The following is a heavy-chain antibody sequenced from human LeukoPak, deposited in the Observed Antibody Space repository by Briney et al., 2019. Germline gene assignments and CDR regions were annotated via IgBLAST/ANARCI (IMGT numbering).Heavy chain of an antibody. CDR2: TYYRSTWYN. CDR1: GDSVSSNSVT. Sequence: SQTLSLTCAISGDSVSSNSVTWNWLRQSPSRGLEWLGRTYYRSTWYNDYAVSARGRITVNPDTSKNQFSLHLNSVTPEDTAVYYCARRLTQYDCFDPWGQGILVTVSS. D-gene: IGHD2-2*01. J-gene: IGHJ5*02. V-gene: IGHV6-1*01. CDR3: ARRLTQYDCFDP.